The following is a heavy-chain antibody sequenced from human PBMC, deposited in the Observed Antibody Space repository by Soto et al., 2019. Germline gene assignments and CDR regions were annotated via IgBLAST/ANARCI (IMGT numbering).Heavy chain of an antibody. CDR1: GFSFSSYG. CDR2: ISYDGSNK. Sequence: QVQLVESGGGVVQPGRSLRLSCAASGFSFSSYGMQWVRQAPGKGLEWVAVISYDGSNKYYADSVKGRFTISRDNSKNTLYMQMNSLRAVDTAVYYCAKDGGSGGSFAYWGQGTLVTVYS. V-gene: IGHV3-30*18. D-gene: IGHD2-15*01. CDR3: AKDGGSGGSFAY. J-gene: IGHJ4*02.